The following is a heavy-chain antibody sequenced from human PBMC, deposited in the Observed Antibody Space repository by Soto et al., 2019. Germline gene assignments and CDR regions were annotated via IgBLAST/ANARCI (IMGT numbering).Heavy chain of an antibody. Sequence: GGSLRLSCAVSGFTFSNYSINWVRQARGKGLEWLSYISGSGGSTYYADSVKGRFTISRDNSKNTLYLQMNSLRAEDTAVYYCAKSMVRGENWFDPWGQGTLVTVSS. D-gene: IGHD3-10*01. CDR2: ISGSGGST. CDR3: AKSMVRGENWFDP. CDR1: GFTFSNYS. J-gene: IGHJ5*02. V-gene: IGHV3-23*01.